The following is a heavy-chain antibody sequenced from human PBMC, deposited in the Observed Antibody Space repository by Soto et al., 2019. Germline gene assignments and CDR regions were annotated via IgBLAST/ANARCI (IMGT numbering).Heavy chain of an antibody. D-gene: IGHD2-15*01. V-gene: IGHV3-21*01. CDR2: ISSSSSYI. J-gene: IGHJ5*02. CDR1: GFTFSISS. Sequence: GESLKISCAASGFTFSISSMNRVRQAPGKGLEWVSSISSSSSYIYYADSVKGRFTISRDNAKNTLYLQMNSLRVEDTAVYYCARGRGYCSGSSCYVDLWGQGTPVTVSS. CDR3: ARGRGYCSGSSCYVDL.